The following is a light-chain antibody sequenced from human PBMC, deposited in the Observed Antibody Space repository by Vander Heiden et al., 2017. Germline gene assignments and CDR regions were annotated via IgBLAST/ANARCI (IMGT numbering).Light chain of an antibody. Sequence: DISVTQSQGAVAVSLGERTTIICKSSQTLLYRANNKTYLSWYQQKPGQPPRLLLYWSSTRNSGVPDRFSGSGSETDFTLTISSLQAEDVAVYYCLQYYSAPYTFGQGTKLEIK. CDR2: WSS. CDR1: QTLLYRANNKTY. V-gene: IGKV4-1*01. CDR3: LQYYSAPYT. J-gene: IGKJ2*01.